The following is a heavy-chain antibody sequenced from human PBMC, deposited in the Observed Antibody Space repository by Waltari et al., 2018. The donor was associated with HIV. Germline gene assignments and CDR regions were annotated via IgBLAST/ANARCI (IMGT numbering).Heavy chain of an antibody. J-gene: IGHJ4*02. CDR2: IKGGTTGT. D-gene: IGHD3-22*01. V-gene: IGHV3-23*01. CDR1: GFFFSSYA. Sequence: EVQLLESGGDLQQPGGSLRLSCAASGFFFSSYAMGWVRQAPGRGLEWVSSIKGGTTGTFYAYSVKGRFTISRDSSKNTLYLQMNSLRAEDTAVYYCAKDRSYDSSGYFDYWGEGTLVTVSS. CDR3: AKDRSYDSSGYFDY.